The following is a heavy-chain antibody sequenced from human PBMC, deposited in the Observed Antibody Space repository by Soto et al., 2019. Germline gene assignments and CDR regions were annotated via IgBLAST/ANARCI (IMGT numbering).Heavy chain of an antibody. J-gene: IGHJ4*02. CDR2: INWDDDK. D-gene: IGHD6-6*01. V-gene: IGHV2-70*01. CDR1: GVSLSTGGMC. Sequence: EYGPTLVNPTQTLTLPCTFSGVSLSTGGMCVSWIRQPPGKALEWLALINWDDDKYYSTSLKTRLTISKDTSKNQVVLTMTNMDPVDTATYYCARLFSSSASVDYWGQGTLGTVSS. CDR3: ARLFSSSASVDY.